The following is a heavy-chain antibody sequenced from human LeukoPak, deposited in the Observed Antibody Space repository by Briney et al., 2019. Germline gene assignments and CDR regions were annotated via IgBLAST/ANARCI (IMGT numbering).Heavy chain of an antibody. J-gene: IGHJ4*02. D-gene: IGHD6-13*01. V-gene: IGHV1-2*02. CDR2: INPNDGGT. CDR3: ATGGVPGQQLDY. Sequence: ASVKVSCKASGYTYTSYGISWVRQAPGQGLEWMGWINPNDGGTNNAQKFQGRVTLTRDTTFTTTYMDVTRLTSDDTAVYYCATGGVPGQQLDYWGPGTLVTVSS. CDR1: GYTYTSYG.